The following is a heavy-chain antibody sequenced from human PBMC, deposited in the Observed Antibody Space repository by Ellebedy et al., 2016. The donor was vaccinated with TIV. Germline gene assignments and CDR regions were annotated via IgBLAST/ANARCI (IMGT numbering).Heavy chain of an antibody. D-gene: IGHD5-12*01. V-gene: IGHV3-30*02. CDR3: PKDLDLYSGYASGPFDY. CDR1: GFTFRSYG. J-gene: IGHJ4*02. CDR2: VRFDENKK. Sequence: GESLKISCAASGFTFRSYGMHWVRQAPGKGLEWVAFVRFDENKKNFADSVKGRFTISRDNSKNTVYLQMNSLRADDTAVYYCPKDLDLYSGYASGPFDYWGQGSLVTVSS.